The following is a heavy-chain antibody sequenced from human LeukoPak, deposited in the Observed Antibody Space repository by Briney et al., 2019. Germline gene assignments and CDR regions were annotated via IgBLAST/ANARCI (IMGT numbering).Heavy chain of an antibody. D-gene: IGHD1-26*01. CDR2: IYYSGST. CDR1: GGSISSSY. J-gene: IGHJ3*02. V-gene: IGHV4-59*12. Sequence: SETLSLTCTVSGGSISSSYWSWIRQPPGKGLEYIGYIYYSGSTDYNPSLKGRVTISVDTSKNQFSLKLTSVTAADTAVYYCARIIGTYGGPFDIWGQGTMVTVSS. CDR3: ARIIGTYGGPFDI.